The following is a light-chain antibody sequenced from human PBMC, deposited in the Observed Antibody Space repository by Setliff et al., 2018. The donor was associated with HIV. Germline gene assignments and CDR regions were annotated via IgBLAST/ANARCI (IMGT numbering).Light chain of an antibody. CDR1: SSDVGSYNR. Sequence: QFALTQPPSVSGSPGQSVTISCTGTSSDVGSYNRVSWYQQPPGTAPKLMIYEVNNRPSGVPDRFSGSKSGNTASLTISGLQAEDEADYYCSSYTSISTDVFGTGTKVTVL. J-gene: IGLJ1*01. CDR3: SSYTSISTDV. V-gene: IGLV2-18*02. CDR2: EVN.